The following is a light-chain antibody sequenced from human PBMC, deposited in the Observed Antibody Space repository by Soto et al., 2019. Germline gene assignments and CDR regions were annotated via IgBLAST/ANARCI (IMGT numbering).Light chain of an antibody. CDR2: KAS. J-gene: IGKJ1*01. CDR1: ESISSW. V-gene: IGKV1-5*03. Sequence: DIQMTQSPSTLSASVGDRVTITCRASESISSWLAWYQQKPGKAPKLLIYKASNLESGVPSRFSGSGSGTEFTRTISSLQPDDFASYYCQQYKSYSRTFGQGTKVEIK. CDR3: QQYKSYSRT.